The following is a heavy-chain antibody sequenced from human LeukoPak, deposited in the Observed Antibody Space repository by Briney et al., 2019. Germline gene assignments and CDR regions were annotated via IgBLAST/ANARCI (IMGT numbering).Heavy chain of an antibody. CDR3: ARVGVPAAAIDY. J-gene: IGHJ4*02. D-gene: IGHD2-2*01. Sequence: GASVKVSCKASGGTFSSYAISWVRQAPGQGLEWMGGIIPIFGTANYAQKFQGRVTITADESTSTAYMELSSLRSEDTAVYYCARVGVPAAAIDYWGQGTLVTVSS. CDR1: GGTFSSYA. V-gene: IGHV1-69*13. CDR2: IIPIFGTA.